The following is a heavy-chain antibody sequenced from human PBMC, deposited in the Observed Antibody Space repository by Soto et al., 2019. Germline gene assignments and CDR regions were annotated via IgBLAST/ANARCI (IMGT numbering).Heavy chain of an antibody. Sequence: QVTLKESGPVLVKPTETLTLTCTVSGFSLSNARMGVSWIRQPPGKALEWLAHIFSNDEKSYSTSLKSRLTIPKDTTKSQVVLTMTNRDRVDTATYFCARIAGRDYYGSGLIYYFDYWGQGTLVTVSS. V-gene: IGHV2-26*01. CDR2: IFSNDEK. D-gene: IGHD3-10*01. J-gene: IGHJ4*02. CDR3: ARIAGRDYYGSGLIYYFDY. CDR1: GFSLSNARMG.